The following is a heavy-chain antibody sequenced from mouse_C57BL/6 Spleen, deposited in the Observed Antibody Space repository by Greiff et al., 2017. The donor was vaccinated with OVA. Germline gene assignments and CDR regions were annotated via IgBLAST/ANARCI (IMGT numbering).Heavy chain of an antibody. CDR3: ASDENDGGRGAY. CDR1: GYTFTDYN. D-gene: IGHD2-12*01. CDR2: INPNNGGT. J-gene: IGHJ3*01. Sequence: EVQLQQSGPELVKPGASVKIPCKASGYTFTDYNMDWVKQSHGKSLEWIGDINPNNGGTIYNQKFKGKATLTVDKSSSTAYMELRSLTSEDSAVFDWASDENDGGRGAYGGQGTLVTVSA. V-gene: IGHV1-18*01.